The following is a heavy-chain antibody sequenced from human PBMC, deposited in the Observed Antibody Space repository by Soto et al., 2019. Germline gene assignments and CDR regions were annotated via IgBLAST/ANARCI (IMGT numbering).Heavy chain of an antibody. CDR1: GGSVSSGSYY. V-gene: IGHV4-61*01. D-gene: IGHD1-1*01. CDR2: IYYSGST. J-gene: IGHJ3*02. CDR3: ARDPSGERPPGTGDAFDI. Sequence: QVQLQESGPGLVKPSETLSLTCTVSGGSVSSGSYYWSWIRQPPGKGLEWIGYIYYSGSTNYNPYLQSRVTISVDTSKNQFSLKLSSVTAADTDVYYCARDPSGERPPGTGDAFDIWGQGTMVTVSS.